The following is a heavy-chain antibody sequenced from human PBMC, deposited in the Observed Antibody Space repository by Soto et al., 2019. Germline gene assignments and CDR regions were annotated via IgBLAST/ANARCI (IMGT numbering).Heavy chain of an antibody. J-gene: IGHJ4*02. CDR2: ISGSGGST. D-gene: IGHD1-7*01. Sequence: PGGSLRLSCAASGFTFSSYAMSWVRQAPGKGLEWGSAISGSGGSTYYADSVRGRFTISRDNSKNTLYLQMNSLRAEDTAVYYCAKDPGSRTGPTGYWGRGTLVTVSS. V-gene: IGHV3-23*01. CDR3: AKDPGSRTGPTGY. CDR1: GFTFSSYA.